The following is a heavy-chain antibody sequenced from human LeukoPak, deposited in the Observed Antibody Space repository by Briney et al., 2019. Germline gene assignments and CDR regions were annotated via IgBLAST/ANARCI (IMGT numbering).Heavy chain of an antibody. J-gene: IGHJ4*02. CDR3: AKVFRDGYNYPFDY. CDR2: IGSSGGST. D-gene: IGHD5-24*01. Sequence: PGGSLRLSYAASGFTFSNYAMNWVRQAPGKGLEWVPTIGSSGGSTYYADSVKGRFTISRDNSKNTLYLQMNSLRAEDTAVYYCAKVFRDGYNYPFDYWGQGTLVTVSS. CDR1: GFTFSNYA. V-gene: IGHV3-23*01.